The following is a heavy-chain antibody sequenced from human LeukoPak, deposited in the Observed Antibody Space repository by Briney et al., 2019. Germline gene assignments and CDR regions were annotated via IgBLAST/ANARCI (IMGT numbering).Heavy chain of an antibody. J-gene: IGHJ3*01. CDR2: IYYSGST. D-gene: IGHD4-23*01. V-gene: IGHV4-59*01. CDR3: ARVASEEVTCTPYYGGFDV. CDR1: GGNLNIYF. Sequence: PSEPLSLTCTLCGGNLNIYFRRWPRQPPGKGLEWIGYIYYSGSTNYNPSLKSRVTISVDTSKNQFSLVYSHMTGADTAVYYCARVASEEVTCTPYYGGFDV.